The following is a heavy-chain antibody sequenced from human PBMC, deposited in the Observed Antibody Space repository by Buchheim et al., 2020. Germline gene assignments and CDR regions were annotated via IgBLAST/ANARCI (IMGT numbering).Heavy chain of an antibody. V-gene: IGHV3-30*03. CDR1: GFTFSSYG. D-gene: IGHD4-23*01. CDR2: ISYDGSNK. J-gene: IGHJ6*02. CDR3: AIDTTVEDYFYYGMDF. Sequence: VQLVESGGGVVQPGRSLRLSCAASGFTFSSYGMHWVRQAPGKGLEWVAVISYDGSNKYYADSVKGRFTISRDNSKNTLYLQMNSLRAEETAVYYCAIDTTVEDYFYYGMDFWGQGTT.